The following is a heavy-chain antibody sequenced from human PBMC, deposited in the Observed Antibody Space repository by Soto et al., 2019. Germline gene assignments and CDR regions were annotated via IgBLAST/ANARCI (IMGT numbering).Heavy chain of an antibody. Sequence: GWSLRLSCAASGFTFSNAWMSWVRQAPGKGLEWVGRIKSKTDGGTTDYAAPVKGRFTISRDDSKNTLYLQMNSLKTEDTAVYYCTTDGTYYYGSGSYYQAYYYYGMDVWGQGTTVTVSS. CDR1: GFTFSNAW. D-gene: IGHD3-10*01. J-gene: IGHJ6*02. CDR2: IKSKTDGGTT. V-gene: IGHV3-15*01. CDR3: TTDGTYYYGSGSYYQAYYYYGMDV.